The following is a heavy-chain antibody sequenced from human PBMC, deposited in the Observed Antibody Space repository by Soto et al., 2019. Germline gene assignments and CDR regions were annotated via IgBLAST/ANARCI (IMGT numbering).Heavy chain of an antibody. D-gene: IGHD2-2*01. Sequence: ASVKVSCKASGYTFTSYGISWVRQAPGQGLEWMGWISAYNGNTSYAQKLQGRVTMTTDTSTSTAYMELRSLRSDDTAVYYCARGPHCSSTSCYVGDAFDIWGQGTMVTVSS. CDR1: GYTFTSYG. CDR2: ISAYNGNT. J-gene: IGHJ3*02. V-gene: IGHV1-18*01. CDR3: ARGPHCSSTSCYVGDAFDI.